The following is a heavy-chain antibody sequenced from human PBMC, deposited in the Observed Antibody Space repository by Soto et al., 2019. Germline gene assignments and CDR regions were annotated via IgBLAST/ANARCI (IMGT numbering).Heavy chain of an antibody. CDR2: IIPMYGPA. V-gene: IGHV1-69*01. J-gene: IGHJ5*02. CDR3: ARVTSMVRGVIDNWFDP. D-gene: IGHD3-10*01. Sequence: QVPLVQSGAEVKKPGSSVTVSCKASGGTFSSYAIHWVRQAPGQGLEWMGGIIPMYGPAKYAHRFQGRVTITADESTTTVYMELTSLTSQDTAVYYCARVTSMVRGVIDNWFDPWGHGTLVTVSS. CDR1: GGTFSSYA.